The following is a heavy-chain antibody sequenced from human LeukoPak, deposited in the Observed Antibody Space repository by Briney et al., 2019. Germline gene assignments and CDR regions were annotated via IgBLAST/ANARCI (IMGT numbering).Heavy chain of an antibody. J-gene: IGHJ6*04. D-gene: IGHD3-10*02. Sequence: GGSLRLSCAASGFTFSSYEMMWVRQAPGKGLEWISYISSSGSAIYSADSAKGRFTISRDNPKNSLYLQMNSLRAEDTAVYYCAELGITMIGGVWGKGTTVTISS. CDR1: GFTFSSYE. CDR3: AELGITMIGGV. CDR2: ISSSGSAI. V-gene: IGHV3-48*03.